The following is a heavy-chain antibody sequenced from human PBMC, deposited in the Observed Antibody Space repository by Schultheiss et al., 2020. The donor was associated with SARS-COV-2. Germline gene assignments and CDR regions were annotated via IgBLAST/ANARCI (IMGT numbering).Heavy chain of an antibody. Sequence: LRLSCTVSGGSISSGGYYWSWIRQHPGKGLEWIGYIYYSGSTYYNPSLKSRVTISVDTSKNQFSLKLSSVTAADTAVYYCARGLGYCSGGSCYPTYYYGMDVWGQGTTVTVSS. CDR2: IYYSGST. CDR1: GGSISSGGYY. J-gene: IGHJ6*02. CDR3: ARGLGYCSGGSCYPTYYYGMDV. V-gene: IGHV4-31*03. D-gene: IGHD2-15*01.